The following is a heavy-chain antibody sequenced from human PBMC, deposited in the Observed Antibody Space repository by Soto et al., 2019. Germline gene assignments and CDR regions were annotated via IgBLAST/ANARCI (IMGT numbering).Heavy chain of an antibody. V-gene: IGHV4-30-4*01. CDR1: GGSISSGDYY. D-gene: IGHD3-3*01. J-gene: IGHJ6*02. Sequence: SETLSLTCTVSGGSISSGDYYWSWIRQPPGKGLEWFGYIYYSGSTYYNPSLKSRVTISVDTSKNQFSLKLSSVTAADTAVYYCARVSGSYYDFWSGYYSGYYYYGMDVWGQGTTVT. CDR3: ARVSGSYYDFWSGYYSGYYYYGMDV. CDR2: IYYSGST.